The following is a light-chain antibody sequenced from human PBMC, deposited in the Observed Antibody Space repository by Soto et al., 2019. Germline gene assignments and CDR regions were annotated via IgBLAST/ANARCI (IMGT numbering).Light chain of an antibody. V-gene: IGKV1-8*01. CDR2: AAS. CDR1: QDVSGY. J-gene: IGKJ1*01. Sequence: IRMTQSPSSLSASTGDRVTITCRASQDVSGYVAWYQQKPGRAPNLLVYAASTLQAGVPSRFSGSASGTEFTLTITCLQSEDYATYFCQQYHTQATFGQGTKVDIK. CDR3: QQYHTQAT.